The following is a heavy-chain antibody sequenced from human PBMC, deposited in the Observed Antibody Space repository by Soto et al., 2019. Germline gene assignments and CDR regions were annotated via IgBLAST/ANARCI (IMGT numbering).Heavy chain of an antibody. CDR1: GYTFTSYG. CDR2: ISAYNGNT. CDR3: ARVEDYFDSSGYAH. Sequence: ASVKVSCKASGYTFTSYGISWVRQAPGQGLEWMGWISAYNGNTNYAQKYQGRVTMTTDTSTSTAYMELRSLTSDDTAVYYCARVEDYFDSSGYAHWGLGTLVTVSS. D-gene: IGHD3-22*01. J-gene: IGHJ4*02. V-gene: IGHV1-18*04.